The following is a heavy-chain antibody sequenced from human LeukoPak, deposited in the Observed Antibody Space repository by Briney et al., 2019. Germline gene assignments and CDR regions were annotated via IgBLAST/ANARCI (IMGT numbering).Heavy chain of an antibody. CDR2: IIPIFGTA. D-gene: IGHD3-10*01. V-gene: IGHV1-69*01. Sequence: SVKVSCKASGGTFSSYAISWVRQAPGQGLEWMGGIIPIFGTANYAQKFQGRVTITADESTSTAYMELSSLRSEDTAVYYCARDLGSGGLFDYWGQGTLVTVSS. CDR3: ARDLGSGGLFDY. CDR1: GGTFSSYA. J-gene: IGHJ4*02.